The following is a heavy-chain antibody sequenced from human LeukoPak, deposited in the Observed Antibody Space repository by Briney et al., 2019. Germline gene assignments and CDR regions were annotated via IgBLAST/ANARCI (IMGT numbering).Heavy chain of an antibody. V-gene: IGHV4-59*08. CDR1: GGSISSYY. Sequence: EILSLTCTVSGGSISSYYWSWIRQPPGKGLEWIGYIYYSGSTNYNPSLKSRVTISVDTSKNQFSLKLSSVTAADTAVYYCARGYYDFWSGQRWYYFDYWGQGTLVTVSS. J-gene: IGHJ4*02. D-gene: IGHD3-3*01. CDR3: ARGYYDFWSGQRWYYFDY. CDR2: IYYSGST.